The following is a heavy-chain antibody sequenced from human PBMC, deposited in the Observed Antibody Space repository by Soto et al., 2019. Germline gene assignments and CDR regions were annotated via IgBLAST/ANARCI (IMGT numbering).Heavy chain of an antibody. CDR2: ISAYNGDT. V-gene: IGHV1-18*04. Sequence: ASVKVTCKASGYTFTSYGITWVRQAPGQGLEWMAWISAYNGDTNYAQNFQGRVTLTTDTSTSTAYMELRSLRSDDTAVYYCERKPQGHPLDYWGQGTLVTVSS. CDR3: ERKPQGHPLDY. CDR1: GYTFTSYG. J-gene: IGHJ4*02.